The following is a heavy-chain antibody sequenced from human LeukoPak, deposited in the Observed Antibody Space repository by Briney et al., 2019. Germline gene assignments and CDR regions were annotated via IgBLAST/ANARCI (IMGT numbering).Heavy chain of an antibody. V-gene: IGHV3-21*01. J-gene: IGHJ4*02. Sequence: GGSLRLSCAASGFTFRSYTMSWVRQAPGQGLEWVSSTSSSSSYIYYADSVKGRFTISRGNAKNSLYLQMNSLRAEDTAVYYCARALRGGATAHWGQGTLVTVSS. D-gene: IGHD1-26*01. CDR1: GFTFRSYT. CDR2: TSSSSSYI. CDR3: ARALRGGATAH.